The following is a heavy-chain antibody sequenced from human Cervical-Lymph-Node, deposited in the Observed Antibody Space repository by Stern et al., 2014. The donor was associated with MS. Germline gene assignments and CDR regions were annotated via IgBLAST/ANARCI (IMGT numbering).Heavy chain of an antibody. CDR1: GGSISSSSYY. V-gene: IGHV4-39*01. D-gene: IGHD1-7*01. CDR2: IYYSGST. CDR3: ASGGNS. Sequence: QVQLVESGPGLVKPSETLSLTCTVSGGSISSSSYYWGWIRQPPGKGLEWIGGIYYSGSTSYNPSLKSRVTISVDTSKNQVSLKLSSVTAADTAVYYCASGGNSWGQGTLVTVSS. J-gene: IGHJ4*02.